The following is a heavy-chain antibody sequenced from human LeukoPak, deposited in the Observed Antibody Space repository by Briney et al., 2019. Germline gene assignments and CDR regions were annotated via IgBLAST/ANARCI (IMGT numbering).Heavy chain of an antibody. V-gene: IGHV4-38-2*02. J-gene: IGHJ4*02. D-gene: IGHD6-13*01. CDR1: GYSISSGYY. CDR2: IYHSGST. Sequence: SSETLSLTCTVSGYSISSGYYWGWIRQPPGKGLEWIGSIYHSGSTYYNPSLKSRVTISVDTSKNQFSLKLSSVTAADTAVYYRARDPIRYSSSWDYWGQGTLVTVSS. CDR3: ARDPIRYSSSWDY.